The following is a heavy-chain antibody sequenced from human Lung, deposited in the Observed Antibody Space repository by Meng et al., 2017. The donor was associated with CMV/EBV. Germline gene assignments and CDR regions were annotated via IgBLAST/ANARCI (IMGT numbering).Heavy chain of an antibody. CDR1: GFTFSNAW. CDR2: ISSSSSYI. J-gene: IGHJ6*02. CDR3: ARDLRGYSGYDYPYYYYGMDV. V-gene: IGHV3-21*01. Sequence: SXAASGFTFSNAWMTWVRQAPGKGLEWVSSISSSSSYIYYADSVKGRFTISRDNAKNSLYLQMNSLRAEDTAVYYCARDLRGYSGYDYPYYYYGMDVXGQGXTVTVSS. D-gene: IGHD5-12*01.